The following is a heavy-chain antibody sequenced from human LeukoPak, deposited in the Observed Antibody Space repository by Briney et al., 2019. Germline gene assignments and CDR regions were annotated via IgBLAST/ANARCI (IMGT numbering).Heavy chain of an antibody. CDR2: ISYVGSNE. Sequence: GRSLRLSRAASVFTSSHYATHWVPQAPGKRLEWVALISYVGSNEYYAASVKGRFSISRDNSKNTLSLQMNSLRAEDTAVYYCARDESYCSGDTCYSTDYLDYWGPAPLVTVSS. CDR3: ARDESYCSGDTCYSTDYLDY. CDR1: VFTSSHYA. J-gene: IGHJ4*02. D-gene: IGHD2-15*01. V-gene: IGHV3-30-3*01.